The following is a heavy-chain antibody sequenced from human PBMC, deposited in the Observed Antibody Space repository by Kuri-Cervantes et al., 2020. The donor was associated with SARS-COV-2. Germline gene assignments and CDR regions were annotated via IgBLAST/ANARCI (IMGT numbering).Heavy chain of an antibody. Sequence: SVKVSCKASGGTFSSYAISWVRQAPGQGLEWMGGIIPIFGTANYAQKFQGRVTITADESTSTAYMELSSLRSEDTAVYYCASPYDFWCGSWYFDLWGRGTLVTVSS. CDR2: IIPIFGTA. CDR3: ASPYDFWCGSWYFDL. J-gene: IGHJ2*01. V-gene: IGHV1-69*13. D-gene: IGHD3-3*01. CDR1: GGTFSSYA.